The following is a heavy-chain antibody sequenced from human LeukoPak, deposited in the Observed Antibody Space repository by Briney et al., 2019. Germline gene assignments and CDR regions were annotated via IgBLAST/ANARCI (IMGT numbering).Heavy chain of an antibody. J-gene: IGHJ4*02. D-gene: IGHD3-10*01. CDR2: IKKDGTEK. CDR1: GLSFSDLW. V-gene: IGHV3-7*03. CDR3: EAYGSV. Sequence: QSGGSLRLSCTASGLSFSDLWLTWVRQAPGRGLEWVADIKKDGTEKNYVDSVRGRFTISRDNAQNSLYLQMNNLRAGDTAIYYCEAYGSVWGQGTLVIVSS.